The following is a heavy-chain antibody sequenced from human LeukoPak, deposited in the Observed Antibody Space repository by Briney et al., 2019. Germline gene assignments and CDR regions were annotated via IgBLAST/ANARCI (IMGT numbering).Heavy chain of an antibody. V-gene: IGHV3-48*03. CDR3: ARKEREYIHCHFYL. D-gene: IGHD2/OR15-2a*01. CDR2: ISSSGRPM. Sequence: GGSLRLSCAASGFTFSSYEMNWVRQAQGKGLEWVSYISSSGRPMYYADSVKGRFTMSRDNAKNTLYLQMNSLRGEDTAVYYCARKEREYIHCHFYLWGRGTLVTVSS. CDR1: GFTFSSYE. J-gene: IGHJ2*01.